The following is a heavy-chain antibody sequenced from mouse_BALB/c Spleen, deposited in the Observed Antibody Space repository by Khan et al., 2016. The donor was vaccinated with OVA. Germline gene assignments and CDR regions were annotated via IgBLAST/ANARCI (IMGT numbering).Heavy chain of an antibody. CDR3: ARNREPDYFDY. CDR1: GFSLTSHG. J-gene: IGHJ2*01. Sequence: VKLKESGPGLVAPSQSLSITCTVSGFSLTSHGVHWVRQPPGKGLEWLGVIWAGGSTNYNSALMSRLSISKDSSKSQVFLKMNSPQTDDTAMYYCARNREPDYFDYWGQGTTLTVSS. CDR2: IWAGGST. V-gene: IGHV2-9*02.